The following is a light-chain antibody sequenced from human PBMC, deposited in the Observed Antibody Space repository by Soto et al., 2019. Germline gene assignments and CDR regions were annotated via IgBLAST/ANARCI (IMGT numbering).Light chain of an antibody. Sequence: IVLTQSPGTLSLSPGERATLSCGASQSVTNNFLAWYQKKPGQAPRLLIYGASSRATGVPDRFSGSGSGTDFTLTISRLEPGDFAVYYCQQYCTPLFTFGPGTKVDIK. CDR3: QQYCTPLFT. CDR1: QSVTNNF. V-gene: IGKV3-20*01. CDR2: GAS. J-gene: IGKJ3*01.